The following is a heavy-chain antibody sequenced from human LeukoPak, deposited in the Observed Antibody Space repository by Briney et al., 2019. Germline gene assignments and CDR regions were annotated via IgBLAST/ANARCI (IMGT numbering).Heavy chain of an antibody. J-gene: IGHJ2*01. V-gene: IGHV3-74*01. CDR3: ARGTGWYFDL. CDR2: ITGDGSST. Sequence: GGSLRLSCAASGFTFSGYWMHWARQVPGKGLVWVSRITGDGSSTTYADSVKGRFTISRDNAKNTVFLQMISLRAEDTAVYYCARGTGWYFDLWGRGTLVTISS. D-gene: IGHD1-1*01. CDR1: GFTFSGYW.